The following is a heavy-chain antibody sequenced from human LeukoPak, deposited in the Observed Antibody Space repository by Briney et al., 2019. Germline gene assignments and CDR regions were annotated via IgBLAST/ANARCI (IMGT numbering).Heavy chain of an antibody. CDR1: GGSISSYY. CDR2: IYYSGST. V-gene: IGHV4-59*08. CDR3: ARRLPYSSGPLAFDI. D-gene: IGHD6-19*01. Sequence: PSETLSLTCTVSGGSISSYYWSWIRQPPGKGLEWIGYIYYSGSTNYNPSLKSRVTISVDTSKNQFSLKLSSVTAADTAVYYCARRLPYSSGPLAFDIWGQGTMVTVSS. J-gene: IGHJ3*02.